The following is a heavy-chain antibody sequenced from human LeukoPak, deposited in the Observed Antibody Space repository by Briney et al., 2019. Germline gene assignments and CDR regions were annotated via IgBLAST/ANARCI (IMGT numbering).Heavy chain of an antibody. CDR1: GSTFTDYF. Sequence: GASVKVSCKASGSTFTDYFIHWVRQAPGPGLEWMGWINTNSGATNYAQNFQGRVTMTRDTSITTAYMDLSSLRSDDTAVYYCVRDPIHNSSPSAPGTDGFDPWGQGTLVTVSS. J-gene: IGHJ5*02. V-gene: IGHV1-2*02. CDR3: VRDPIHNSSPSAPGTDGFDP. D-gene: IGHD6-13*01. CDR2: INTNSGAT.